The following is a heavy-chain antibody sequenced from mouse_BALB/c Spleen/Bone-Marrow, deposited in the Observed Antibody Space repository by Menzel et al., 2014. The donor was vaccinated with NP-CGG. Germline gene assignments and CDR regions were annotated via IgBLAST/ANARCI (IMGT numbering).Heavy chain of an antibody. Sequence: QVQLQQPGAGLVWPGASVKLSCKTSGYIFTSYWIHWVKQRSGQGLEWIARIYPGTGSTYYNEKFKGKATLTADKSSSTAYMQLSSLKSEDSAVYFCARGNYGYDDGAWFAHWGQGTLVTVSA. J-gene: IGHJ3*01. CDR3: ARGNYGYDDGAWFAH. V-gene: IGHV1S132*01. CDR2: IYPGTGST. D-gene: IGHD2-2*01. CDR1: GYIFTSYW.